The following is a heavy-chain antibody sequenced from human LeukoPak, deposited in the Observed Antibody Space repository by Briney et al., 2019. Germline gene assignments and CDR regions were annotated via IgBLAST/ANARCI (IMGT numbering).Heavy chain of an antibody. CDR1: GYTFNNYW. V-gene: IGHV5-51*01. J-gene: IGHJ4*02. CDR3: ARHEGGGWYIDY. CDR2: IY. Sequence: GESLKISCKGSGYTFNNYWIGWVRQMPGKGLEWMGIIYSPSFQGQVTISVDKSISTAYLQWSSLKASDTAIYYCARHEGGGWYIDYWGQGTLVTVSS. D-gene: IGHD6-19*01.